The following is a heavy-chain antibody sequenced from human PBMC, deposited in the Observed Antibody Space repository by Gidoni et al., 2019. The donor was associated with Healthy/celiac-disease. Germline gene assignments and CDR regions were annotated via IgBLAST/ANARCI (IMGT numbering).Heavy chain of an antibody. D-gene: IGHD6-13*01. CDR3: ARMPSSTDFTDSSSWYVPDY. CDR2: INPNSGGT. Sequence: QVQLVQSGAEVQKPGASVKVSCKASGYTFTGYYMPWVRQAPGQGLEWMGWINPNSGGTNYAQKFQGRVTMTRDTSISTAYMELSRLRSDDTAVYYCARMPSSTDFTDSSSWYVPDYWGQGTLVTVSS. J-gene: IGHJ4*02. CDR1: GYTFTGYY. V-gene: IGHV1-2*02.